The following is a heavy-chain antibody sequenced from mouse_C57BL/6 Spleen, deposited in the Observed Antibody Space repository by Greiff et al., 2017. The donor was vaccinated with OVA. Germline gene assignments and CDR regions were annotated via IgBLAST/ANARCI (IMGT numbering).Heavy chain of an antibody. CDR1: GFNIKDAY. Sequence: VQLKESGAELVRPGASVKLSCTASGFNIKDAYMHWVKQRPEQGLEWIGWIDPENGDTAYASQFQGKATITADTSSNTAYLQLSSLTSEDTAVYYCTGGSSFYAMDYWGQGTSVTVSS. D-gene: IGHD1-1*01. CDR2: IDPENGDT. V-gene: IGHV14-4*01. CDR3: TGGSSFYAMDY. J-gene: IGHJ4*01.